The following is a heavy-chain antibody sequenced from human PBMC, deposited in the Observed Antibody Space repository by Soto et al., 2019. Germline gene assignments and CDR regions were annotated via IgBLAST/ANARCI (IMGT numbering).Heavy chain of an antibody. CDR3: ARWSVSGWPEPDNRFDP. J-gene: IGHJ5*02. Sequence: ASVKVSCKASGYTFTSYGISWVRQAPGQGLEWMGWISAYNGNTNYAQKLQGRVTMTTDTSTSTAYMELRSLRSDDTAVYYCARWSVSGWPEPDNRFDPWGQGTLVTVPQ. D-gene: IGHD6-19*01. V-gene: IGHV1-18*04. CDR1: GYTFTSYG. CDR2: ISAYNGNT.